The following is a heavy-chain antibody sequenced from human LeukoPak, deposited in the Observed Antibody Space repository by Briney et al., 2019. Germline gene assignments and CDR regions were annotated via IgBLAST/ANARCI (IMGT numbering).Heavy chain of an antibody. CDR2: IRQNGNEK. Sequence: GGSLRLSCTTSGSTFNRHWMSWVRQAPGKGLDWVASIRQNGNEKYYADSVKGRFIISRNNAENPLSLQMNSLRDEDAAIYYCARLLGESTIYDLWGQGTLVTVSS. V-gene: IGHV3-7*01. CDR3: ARLLGESTIYDL. CDR1: GSTFNRHW. J-gene: IGHJ5*02. D-gene: IGHD3-16*01.